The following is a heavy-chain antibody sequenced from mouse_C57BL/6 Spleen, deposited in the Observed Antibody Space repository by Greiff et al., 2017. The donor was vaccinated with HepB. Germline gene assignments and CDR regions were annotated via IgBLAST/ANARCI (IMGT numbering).Heavy chain of an antibody. Sequence: QVHVKQSGAELVRPGTSVKMSCKASGYTFTNYWIGWAKQRPGHGLEWIGDIYPGGGYTNYNEKFKGKATLTADKSSSTAYMQFSSLTSEDSAIYYCARLTGTAAMDYWGQGTSVTVSS. CDR1: GYTFTNYW. J-gene: IGHJ4*01. CDR3: ARLTGTAAMDY. V-gene: IGHV1-63*01. CDR2: IYPGGGYT. D-gene: IGHD4-1*01.